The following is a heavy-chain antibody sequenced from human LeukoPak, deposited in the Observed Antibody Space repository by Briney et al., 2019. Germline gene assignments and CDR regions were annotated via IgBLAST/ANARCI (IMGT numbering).Heavy chain of an antibody. CDR2: INEDGSDK. J-gene: IGHJ4*02. CDR3: VSWAGKYYETSDYSLAPSNS. Sequence: GGSLRLXCAASGFTFNNYWMSWIRQAPGKGLKWAAHINEDGSDKYYVDSVKGRFTISRDNAKNSLYLQMNSLRAEDTAVYYCVSWAGKYYETSDYSLAPSNSWGQGTLVTVSS. V-gene: IGHV3-7*01. D-gene: IGHD3-22*01. CDR1: GFTFNNYW.